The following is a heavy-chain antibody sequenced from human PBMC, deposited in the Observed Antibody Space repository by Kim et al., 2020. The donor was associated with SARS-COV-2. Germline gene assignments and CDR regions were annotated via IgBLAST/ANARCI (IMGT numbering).Heavy chain of an antibody. D-gene: IGHD2-2*02. CDR2: IIPIFGTA. J-gene: IGHJ5*02. CDR1: GGTFSSYA. CDR3: ASGVGYCSSTSCYTRWFDP. V-gene: IGHV1-69*13. Sequence: SVKVSCKASGGTFSSYAISWVRQAPGQGLEWMGGIIPIFGTANYAQKFQGRVTITADESTSTAYMELSSLRSEDTAVYYCASGVGYCSSTSCYTRWFDPWGQGTLVTVSS.